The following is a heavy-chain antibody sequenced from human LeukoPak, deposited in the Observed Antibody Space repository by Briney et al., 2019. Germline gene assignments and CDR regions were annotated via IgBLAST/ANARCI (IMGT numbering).Heavy chain of an antibody. CDR3: ARADQFLWLGDARRPYYYGLDV. V-gene: IGHV5-51*01. CDR2: IFPGDSDT. CDR1: GYSFPGYW. J-gene: IGHJ6*02. D-gene: IGHD3-10*01. Sequence: GAPLKISCKGSGYSFPGYWIGCVRQIPGKGLEWLGIIFPGDSDTRYSPSFQGQVTISADKSSRTAYLQWSSLKTSDTAMYYCARADQFLWLGDARRPYYYGLDVWGQGTSVTVSS.